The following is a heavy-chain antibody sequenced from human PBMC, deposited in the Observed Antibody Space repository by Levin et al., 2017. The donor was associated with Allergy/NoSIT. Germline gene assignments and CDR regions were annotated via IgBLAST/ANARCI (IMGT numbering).Heavy chain of an antibody. CDR2: IYYSGST. CDR3: ARGDPFDY. J-gene: IGHJ4*02. CDR1: GGSISSYY. V-gene: IGHV4-59*01. Sequence: SETLSLTCTVSGGSISSYYWSWIRQPPGKGLEWIGYIYYSGSTNYNPSLKSRVTISVDTSKNQFSLKLSSVTAADTAVYYCARGDPFDYWGQGTLVTVSS.